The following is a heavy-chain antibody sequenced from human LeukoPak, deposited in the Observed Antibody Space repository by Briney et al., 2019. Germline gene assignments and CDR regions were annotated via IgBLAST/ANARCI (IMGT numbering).Heavy chain of an antibody. CDR1: GFTVSSNY. CDR3: ARGPLPAAPTFFDY. Sequence: TGGSLRLSCAASGFTVSSNYMSWVRQAPGKGLEWVSVIYSGGSTYYADSVKGRFTISRDNSKNTLYLQMNSLRAEDTAVYYCARGPLPAAPTFFDYWGQGTLVTVSS. J-gene: IGHJ4*02. CDR2: IYSGGST. D-gene: IGHD2-2*01. V-gene: IGHV3-66*01.